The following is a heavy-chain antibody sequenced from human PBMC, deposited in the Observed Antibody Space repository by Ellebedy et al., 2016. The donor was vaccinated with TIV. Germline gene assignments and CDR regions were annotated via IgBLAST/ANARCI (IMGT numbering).Heavy chain of an antibody. CDR2: IGAAGDT. J-gene: IGHJ4*02. CDR1: GFTFSSYD. V-gene: IGHV3-13*01. D-gene: IGHD1-14*01. CDR3: ARATAGFDY. Sequence: GESLKTSCAASGFTFSSYDIHWVRQGSGNGLEWVSSIGAAGDTSYAGFVKGRVAISRENAKNSLYLQLNNVRVGDTAVYYCARATAGFDYWGQGTLVTVSS.